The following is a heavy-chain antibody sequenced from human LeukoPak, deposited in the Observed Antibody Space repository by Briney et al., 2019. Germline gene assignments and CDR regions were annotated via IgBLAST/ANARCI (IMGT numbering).Heavy chain of an antibody. Sequence: ASVKVSCKASGYTFTGCYMHWVRQAPGQGLEWMGWVNPNSGGTNYAQKFQGRVTMTRDTSISTAYMELSRLRSDDTAVYYCARSYEMAVDWFDPWGQGTLVTVSS. J-gene: IGHJ5*02. CDR1: GYTFTGCY. V-gene: IGHV1-2*02. CDR2: VNPNSGGT. CDR3: ARSYEMAVDWFDP. D-gene: IGHD5-24*01.